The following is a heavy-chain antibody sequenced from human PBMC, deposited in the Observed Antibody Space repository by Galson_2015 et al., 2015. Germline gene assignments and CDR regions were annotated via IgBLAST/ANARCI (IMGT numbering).Heavy chain of an antibody. CDR2: ITPLFGTP. CDR3: ARASQDCSRASCPYNY. CDR1: GGSFITYA. D-gene: IGHD2-2*01. V-gene: IGHV1-69*06. Sequence: SVKVSCKASGGSFITYAISWVRQAPGQGLEWMGGITPLFGTPNYAQEFQDRVTITADKSTSTVYLEVTSLRPEDTAVYYCARASQDCSRASCPYNYWGQGTLITVSS. J-gene: IGHJ4*02.